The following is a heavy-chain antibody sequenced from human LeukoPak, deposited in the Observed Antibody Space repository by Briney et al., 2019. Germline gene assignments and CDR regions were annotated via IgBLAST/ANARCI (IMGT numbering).Heavy chain of an antibody. D-gene: IGHD3-16*01. Sequence: GGSLRLSCAASGFTFNSYDMSWVRQAPGKGLEWVSSISLSTNGKTCADSVKGRFTISTDNAKNTLYLQMDSLRAEDTAIYYCAKALTRWAFDIWGQGTMVTVSS. J-gene: IGHJ3*02. CDR1: GFTFNSYD. V-gene: IGHV3-23*01. CDR2: ISLSTNGK. CDR3: AKALTRWAFDI.